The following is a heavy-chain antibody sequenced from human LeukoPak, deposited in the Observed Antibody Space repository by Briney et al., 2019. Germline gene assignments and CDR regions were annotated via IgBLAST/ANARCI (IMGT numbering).Heavy chain of an antibody. Sequence: GGSLRLSCAASGFTFSSYAMSWVRQAPGKGLEWVSAISGSGGSTYYADSVKGRFTISRDNSKNTLYLQMNSLRAEDTAVYYCAKGVRGVITYSYYFDYWGQGTLVTVSS. V-gene: IGHV3-23*01. D-gene: IGHD3-10*01. CDR1: GFTFSSYA. CDR2: ISGSGGST. J-gene: IGHJ4*02. CDR3: AKGVRGVITYSYYFDY.